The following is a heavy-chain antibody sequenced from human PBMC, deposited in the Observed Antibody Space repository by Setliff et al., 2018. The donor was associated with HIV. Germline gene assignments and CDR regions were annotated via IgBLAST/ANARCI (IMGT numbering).Heavy chain of an antibody. J-gene: IGHJ4*02. CDR1: GGSISSYY. CDR3: AGAITFGGVIVH. V-gene: IGHV4-59*01. Sequence: SETLSLTCTVSGGSISSYYWSWIRQPPGKGLGWIGYIYYSGSTNYNPSLKSRVTISVDTSKNQFSLKLSSVTAADTAVYYCAGAITFGGVIVHWGQGTLGTVSS. D-gene: IGHD3-16*02. CDR2: IYYSGST.